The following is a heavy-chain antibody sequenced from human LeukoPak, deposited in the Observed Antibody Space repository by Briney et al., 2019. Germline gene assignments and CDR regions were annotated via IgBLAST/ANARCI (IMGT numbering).Heavy chain of an antibody. CDR1: GGPFSGYF. D-gene: IGHD1-7*01. V-gene: IGHV4-34*01. CDR2: IHNSGTT. J-gene: IGHJ4*02. CDR3: ARARLYTGTPTYNYFDY. Sequence: PSETLSLTCAVSGGPFSGYFWSWIRQSSGKGLEWIGEIHNSGTTNYNPSLNSRVTISEDTSKNQFYLNLSSVTAADTAVYYCARARLYTGTPTYNYFDYWGQGTLVTVSS.